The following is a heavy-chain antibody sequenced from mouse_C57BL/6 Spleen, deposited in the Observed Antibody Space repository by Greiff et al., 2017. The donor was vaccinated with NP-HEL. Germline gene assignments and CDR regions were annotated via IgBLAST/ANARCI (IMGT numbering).Heavy chain of an antibody. V-gene: IGHV1-50*01. CDR3: ARCGNYGELAY. Sequence: QVQLQQPGAELVKPGASVKLSCKASGYTFTSYWMQWVKQRPGQGLEWIGEIDPSDGYTNYNQKFKGKATLTVDTSSSTAYMQLSSLTSEDSAVYYCARCGNYGELAYWGQGTLVTVSA. D-gene: IGHD2-1*01. J-gene: IGHJ3*01. CDR2: IDPSDGYT. CDR1: GYTFTSYW.